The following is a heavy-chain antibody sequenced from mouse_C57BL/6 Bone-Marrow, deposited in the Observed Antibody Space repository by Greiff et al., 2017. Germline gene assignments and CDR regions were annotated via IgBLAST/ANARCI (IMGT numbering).Heavy chain of an antibody. Sequence: EVKLVESGPELVKPGASVKISCKASGYSFTGYYMNWVKQSPEKSLEWIGEINPSTGGTTYNQKFKAKATLTVDKSSSTAYMQLKSLTSEDSAVYYCARSQRSFISYLYAMDYWGQGTSVTVSS. V-gene: IGHV1-42*01. D-gene: IGHD1-1*01. CDR3: ARSQRSFISYLYAMDY. J-gene: IGHJ4*01. CDR1: GYSFTGYY. CDR2: INPSTGGT.